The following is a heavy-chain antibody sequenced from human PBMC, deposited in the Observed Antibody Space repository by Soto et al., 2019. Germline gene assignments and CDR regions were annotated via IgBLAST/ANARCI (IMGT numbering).Heavy chain of an antibody. CDR2: ISQDAREK. D-gene: IGHD7-27*01. V-gene: IGHV3-7*04. CDR3: AWDRVRFMYPWGY. J-gene: IGHJ4*02. CDR1: GFTFRTYW. Sequence: DVQLVESGGGLVQPGGSLRLSCAASGFTFRTYWMHWVRQAPGKGLEWVATISQDAREKRYADSVKGRFAISRDDAQNSVDRQSNSLIGDDTAVYYGAWDRVRFMYPWGYWGPGTLLTVSS.